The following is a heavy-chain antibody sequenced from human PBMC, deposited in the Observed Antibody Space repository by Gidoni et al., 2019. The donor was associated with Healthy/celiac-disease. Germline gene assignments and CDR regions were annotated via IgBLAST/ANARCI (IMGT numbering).Heavy chain of an antibody. Sequence: EVQLVESGGGLVQPGGSLRLSCAASGFTFSSYWMSWVRQAPGKGLEGVANIKQDGSEKYYVDSVKGRFTISRDNAKNSLYLQMNSLRAEDTAVYYCARDVVVVPAATDYYYYYGMDVWGQGTTVTVSS. D-gene: IGHD2-2*01. CDR2: IKQDGSEK. CDR3: ARDVVVVPAATDYYYYYGMDV. J-gene: IGHJ6*02. CDR1: GFTFSSYW. V-gene: IGHV3-7*01.